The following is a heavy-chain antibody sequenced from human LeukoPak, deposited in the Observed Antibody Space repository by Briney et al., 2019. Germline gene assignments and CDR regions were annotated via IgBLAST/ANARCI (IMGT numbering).Heavy chain of an antibody. CDR1: GFTFRNAG. V-gene: IGHV3-33*01. CDR2: IWYDGSNE. J-gene: IGHJ4*02. Sequence: QTGGSLRLSCAVSGFTFRNAGMNWVRQAPGKGLEWVAIIWYDGSNEYYGDSVKGRFIISRDDSRNTLYLQMNSLRAEDTAVYFCGRARGAYSTSRIDYWGQGTLVTVSS. D-gene: IGHD6-13*01. CDR3: GRARGAYSTSRIDY.